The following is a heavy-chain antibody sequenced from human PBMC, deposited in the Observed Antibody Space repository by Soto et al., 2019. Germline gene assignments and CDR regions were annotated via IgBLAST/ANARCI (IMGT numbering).Heavy chain of an antibody. Sequence: QLQLQESGPGLVKPSETLSLTCTVSSGSISSSSSYWAWIRQPPGKGLEWIGSIYYSGTTSYSPSLKSRVTISIDTSKNQFSLKLSSVTAADTAVYYCARRMVRGLSFATDVWGQGTAVTVSS. D-gene: IGHD3-10*01. CDR2: IYYSGTT. V-gene: IGHV4-39*01. CDR3: ARRMVRGLSFATDV. CDR1: SGSISSSSSY. J-gene: IGHJ6*02.